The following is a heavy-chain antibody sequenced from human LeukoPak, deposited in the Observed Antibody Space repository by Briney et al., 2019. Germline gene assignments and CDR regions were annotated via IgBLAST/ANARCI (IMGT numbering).Heavy chain of an antibody. Sequence: SETLSLTCVVSGGSVSGYYWGWIRQPPGRGLEWIGYVYYSGSTNYNPSFKSRITILVDTSRNQFSLQLSSVTAADTAVYYCARIHRYCSGGACYVLDNWGQGTLVAVSS. CDR2: VYYSGST. D-gene: IGHD2-15*01. CDR3: ARIHRYCSGGACYVLDN. CDR1: GGSVSGYY. J-gene: IGHJ4*02. V-gene: IGHV4-59*02.